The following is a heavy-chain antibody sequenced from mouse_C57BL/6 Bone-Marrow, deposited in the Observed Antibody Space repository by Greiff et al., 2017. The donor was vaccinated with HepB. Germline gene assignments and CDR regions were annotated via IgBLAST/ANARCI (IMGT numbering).Heavy chain of an antibody. Sequence: EVQRVESGGGLVKPGGSLKLSCAASGFTFSSYAMSWVRQTPEKRLEWVATISDGGSYTYYPDNVKGRFTISRDNAKNNLYLQMSHLKSEDTAMYYCAREYSNFLAWFAYWGQGTLVTVSA. J-gene: IGHJ3*01. D-gene: IGHD2-5*01. V-gene: IGHV5-4*01. CDR3: AREYSNFLAWFAY. CDR2: ISDGGSYT. CDR1: GFTFSSYA.